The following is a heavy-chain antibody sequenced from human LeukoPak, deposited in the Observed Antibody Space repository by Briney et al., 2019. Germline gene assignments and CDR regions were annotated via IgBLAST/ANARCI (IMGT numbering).Heavy chain of an antibody. J-gene: IGHJ6*04. V-gene: IGHV1-18*04. CDR1: GYTFTSYG. CDR2: ISAYNGNT. Sequence: GASVKVSCKASGYTFTSYGISWVRQAPGQGLEWMGWISAYNGNTNYAQKLQGRVTMTTDTSTSTAYMELRSLRSDDTAVYYCARDKPAVTTSYSYGMDVWGKGTTVTVSS. CDR3: ARDKPAVTTSYSYGMDV. D-gene: IGHD4-17*01.